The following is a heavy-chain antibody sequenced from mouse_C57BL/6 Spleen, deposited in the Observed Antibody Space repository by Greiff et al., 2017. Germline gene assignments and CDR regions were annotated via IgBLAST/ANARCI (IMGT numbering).Heavy chain of an antibody. CDR1: GYTFTSYW. CDR2: IDPSDSYT. Sequence: QVQLQQPGAELVMPGASVKLSCKASGYTFTSYWMHWVKQRPGQGLEWIGEIDPSDSYTNHNQKFKGKSTLTVDKSSSTAYMQLSSLTSEDSAVYYCARSMVYYGNSYFDYWGQGTTLTVSS. CDR3: ARSMVYYGNSYFDY. V-gene: IGHV1-69*01. D-gene: IGHD2-1*01. J-gene: IGHJ2*01.